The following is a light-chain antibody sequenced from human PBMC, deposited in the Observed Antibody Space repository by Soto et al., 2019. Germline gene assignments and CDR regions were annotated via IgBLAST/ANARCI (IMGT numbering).Light chain of an antibody. CDR1: QSVSSY. Sequence: EIVLTQSPATLSLSPGERATLSCRASQSVSSYLAWYQQKPGQAPRLLIYDASNRATGIPARFSGSGSGTDGTLTISSLEPEDFAVYYCQQRSNWPPNTFGQGTKLEIK. J-gene: IGKJ2*01. V-gene: IGKV3-11*01. CDR2: DAS. CDR3: QQRSNWPPNT.